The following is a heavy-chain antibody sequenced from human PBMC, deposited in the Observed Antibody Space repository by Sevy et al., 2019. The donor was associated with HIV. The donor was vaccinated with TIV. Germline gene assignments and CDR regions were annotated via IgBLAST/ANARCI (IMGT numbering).Heavy chain of an antibody. V-gene: IGHV3-30*04. Sequence: GESLKISCAASGFTFSSYAMHWVRQAPGKGLEWVAVISYDGSNKYYADSVKGRFTISRDNSKNTLYLQMNSLGAEDTAVYYCARGGIQLWSFDYWGQGTLVTVSS. J-gene: IGHJ4*02. CDR3: ARGGIQLWSFDY. CDR2: ISYDGSNK. D-gene: IGHD5-18*01. CDR1: GFTFSSYA.